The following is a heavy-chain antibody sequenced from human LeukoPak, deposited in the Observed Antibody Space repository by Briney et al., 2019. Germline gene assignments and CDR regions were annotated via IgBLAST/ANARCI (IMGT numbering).Heavy chain of an antibody. Sequence: GGSLRLSCAASGFTVSSTYMSWVRQAPGKGLEWVSTLYSGGSTHYADSVKGRFTISRDNSKNTLYLQMNSLRAEDTAVYYCAKDGGLWVSAHWGDSWGRGTLVTVSS. V-gene: IGHV3-53*01. D-gene: IGHD7-27*01. CDR2: LYSGGST. CDR1: GFTVSSTY. CDR3: AKDGGLWVSAHWGDS. J-gene: IGHJ4*02.